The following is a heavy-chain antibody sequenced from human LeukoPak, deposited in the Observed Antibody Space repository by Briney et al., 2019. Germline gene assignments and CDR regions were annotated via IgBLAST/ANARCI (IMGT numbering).Heavy chain of an antibody. CDR3: ARNSYGDYWFFDL. D-gene: IGHD4-17*01. J-gene: IGHJ2*01. CDR2: IGGSGDNR. V-gene: IGHV3-23*01. CDR1: GFTFSNYA. Sequence: GGSLRLSCAASGFTFSNYAVSWVRQAPGKGLQWVSTIGGSGDNRYYEGSVKGRFTISRDNSRNTVYLQVHGLRADDTAVYYCARNSYGDYWFFDLWGRGTLVTVSS.